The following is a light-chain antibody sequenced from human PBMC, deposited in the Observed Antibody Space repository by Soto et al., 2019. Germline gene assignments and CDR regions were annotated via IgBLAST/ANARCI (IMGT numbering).Light chain of an antibody. J-gene: IGKJ5*01. CDR3: QQYNIWPIT. CDR2: GAS. V-gene: IGKV3-15*01. CDR1: QSVGSN. Sequence: EIVMTQSPATLSVSPGERATLSCRASQSVGSNLAWYQQKPGRAPRLLIYGASTTATGIPARLSGSGSGTEFTLTISGPQSEDFAVYYCQQYNIWPITFGQGTRLEIK.